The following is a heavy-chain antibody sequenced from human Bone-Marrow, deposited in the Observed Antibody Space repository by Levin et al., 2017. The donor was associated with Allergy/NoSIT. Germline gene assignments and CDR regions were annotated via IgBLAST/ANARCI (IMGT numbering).Heavy chain of an antibody. Sequence: GESLKISCAASGFTFSSYSMNWVRQAPGKGLEWVSSISSSSSYIYYADSVKGRFTISRDNAKNSLYLQMNSLRAEDTAVYYCARPLYDSSGYYYVFDYWGQGTLVTVSS. CDR2: ISSSSSYI. D-gene: IGHD3-22*01. V-gene: IGHV3-21*01. CDR3: ARPLYDSSGYYYVFDY. J-gene: IGHJ4*02. CDR1: GFTFSSYS.